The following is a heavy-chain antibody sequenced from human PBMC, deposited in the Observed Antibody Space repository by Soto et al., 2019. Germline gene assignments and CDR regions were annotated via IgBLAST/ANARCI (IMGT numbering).Heavy chain of an antibody. CDR3: ARESEDLTSNFDY. Sequence: EVQLVESGGGLAKHGGSLRLSGAASGFTFSRYSMNWVRQPPGKGLEWVSSISSTTNYIYYGVSMKGRFTISSDTAKNSLYLEMNSLRAEDTAVYYCARESEDLTSNFDYWGQGTLVTVSS. V-gene: IGHV3-21*06. J-gene: IGHJ4*02. CDR1: GFTFSRYS. CDR2: ISSTTNYI.